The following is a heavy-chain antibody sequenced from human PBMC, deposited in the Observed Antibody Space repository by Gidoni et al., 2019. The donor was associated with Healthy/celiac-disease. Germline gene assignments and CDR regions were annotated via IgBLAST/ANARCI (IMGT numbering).Heavy chain of an antibody. CDR1: GFTFSSYS. CDR2: ISSSSSTI. D-gene: IGHD1-26*01. V-gene: IGHV3-48*01. J-gene: IGHJ5*02. Sequence: EVQLVESGGGLVQPGWSLRLSCAASGFTFSSYSMNWVRQAPGKGLEWVSYISSSSSTIYYADSVKGRFTISRDNAKNSLYLQMNSLRAEDTAVYYCARSPIRMGAKYWFDPWGQGTLVTVSS. CDR3: ARSPIRMGAKYWFDP.